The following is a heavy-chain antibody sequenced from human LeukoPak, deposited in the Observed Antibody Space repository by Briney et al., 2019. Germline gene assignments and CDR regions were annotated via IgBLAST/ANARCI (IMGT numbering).Heavy chain of an antibody. CDR3: ANRSSTSSGYFDF. CDR2: ISGSGGDT. Sequence: GGSLRLSCAASGFTLNSYGMSWVRQAPGKGREWVSGISGSGGDTYYAESVKGGVTISRDNPNNTVCLQMNRLRAEGTGVYIWANRSSTSSGYFDFCGRGPLVTVSS. J-gene: IGHJ4*02. D-gene: IGHD3-22*01. V-gene: IGHV3-23*01. CDR1: GFTLNSYG.